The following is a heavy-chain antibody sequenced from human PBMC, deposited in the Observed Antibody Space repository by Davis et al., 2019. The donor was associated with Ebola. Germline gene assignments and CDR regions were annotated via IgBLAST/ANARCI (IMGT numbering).Heavy chain of an antibody. CDR1: GFTFSSYG. J-gene: IGHJ6*03. CDR2: IRYDGSNK. CDR3: AKDMGRNLYYYYYMDV. D-gene: IGHD2/OR15-2a*01. Sequence: PGGSLRLSCAASGFTFSSYGMHWVRQAPGKGLEWVAFIRYDGSNKYYADSVKGRFTISRDNSKNTLYLQMNSLRAEDTALYYCAKDMGRNLYYYYYMDVWGKGTTVTVSS. V-gene: IGHV3-30*02.